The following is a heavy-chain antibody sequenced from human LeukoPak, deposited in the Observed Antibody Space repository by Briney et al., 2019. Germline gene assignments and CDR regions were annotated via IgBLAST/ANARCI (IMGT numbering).Heavy chain of an antibody. Sequence: ASVKVSCKASGYTFTGYYMHWVRQAPGQGLEWMGWINPNSGGTNYAQKFQGWVTMTWDTSISTAYMELSRLRSDDTAVYYCARAVAGLFDYWGQGTLVTVSS. V-gene: IGHV1-2*04. J-gene: IGHJ4*02. CDR1: GYTFTGYY. CDR2: INPNSGGT. D-gene: IGHD6-19*01. CDR3: ARAVAGLFDY.